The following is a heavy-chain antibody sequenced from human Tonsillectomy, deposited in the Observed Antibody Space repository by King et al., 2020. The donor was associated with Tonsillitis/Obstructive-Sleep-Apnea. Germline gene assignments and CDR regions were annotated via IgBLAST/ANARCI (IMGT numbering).Heavy chain of an antibody. CDR3: AKKMDIVVVPAAILDY. V-gene: IGHV3-23*04. CDR1: GFTFSSYA. D-gene: IGHD2-2*02. CDR2: ISGSGGST. J-gene: IGHJ4*02. Sequence: QLVQSGGGLVQPGGSLRLSCAASGFTFSSYAMSWVRQAPGKGLEWVSAISGSGGSTYYADSVKGRFTISRDNSKNTLYLQMNSLRAEDTAVYYCAKKMDIVVVPAAILDYWGQGTLVTVSS.